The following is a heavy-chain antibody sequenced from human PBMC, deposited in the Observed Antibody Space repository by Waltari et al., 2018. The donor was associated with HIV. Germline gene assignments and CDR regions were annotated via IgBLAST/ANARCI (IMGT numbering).Heavy chain of an antibody. V-gene: IGHV3-74*01. CDR1: GFTFGNYW. J-gene: IGHJ4*02. CDR3: VTTIMIAFGGNDF. CDR2: SQNDGRKI. D-gene: IGHD3-16*01. Sequence: EVQLVESGGGLVQPGGSLRLSCAASGFTFGNYWMHWARQAPGKGLVWVSRSQNDGRKISYADAVKGRFTGSRDNAKNTLYRQMNNRRAEDTAVYYCVTTIMIAFGGNDFWGQGTLVTVSS.